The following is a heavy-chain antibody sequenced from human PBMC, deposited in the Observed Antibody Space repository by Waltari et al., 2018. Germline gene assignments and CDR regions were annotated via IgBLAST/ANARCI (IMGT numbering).Heavy chain of an antibody. Sequence: EVQLVESGGGLVQPGGSLRLSCAASGFTFSSYEMNWVRQAPGKGLEWVSYISSSGSTICYADSVKGRFTISRDNAKNSLYLQMNSLRAEDTAVYYCARDVQNVLLWFGESHYGMDVWGQGTTVTVSS. CDR2: ISSSGSTI. J-gene: IGHJ6*02. V-gene: IGHV3-48*03. CDR1: GFTFSSYE. D-gene: IGHD3-10*01. CDR3: ARDVQNVLLWFGESHYGMDV.